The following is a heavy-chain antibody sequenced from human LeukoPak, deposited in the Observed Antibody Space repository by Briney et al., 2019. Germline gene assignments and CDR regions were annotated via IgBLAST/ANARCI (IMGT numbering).Heavy chain of an antibody. J-gene: IGHJ6*04. Sequence: GGSLRLSCAASGFTFSNYEMHWVRQAPGKGLEWISYISSGGGAKYYADSVKGRFTISRDIVNSSLFLQVNSLRAEDTAVYYCARGTYGSGTYGRYGMDVWGKETTVTVSS. V-gene: IGHV3-48*03. CDR2: ISSGGGAK. CDR1: GFTFSNYE. CDR3: ARGTYGSGTYGRYGMDV. D-gene: IGHD3-10*01.